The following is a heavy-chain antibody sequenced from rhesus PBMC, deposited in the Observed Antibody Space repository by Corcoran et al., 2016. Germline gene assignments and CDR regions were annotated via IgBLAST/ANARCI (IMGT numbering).Heavy chain of an antibody. Sequence: QVQLQESGPGLVKPSETLSLTCAVSGGSVSSSNWWSWIRQPPGKGLEWIGYISGSSGSTYYNPSLKSRVTISTDTSKNQFSLKLSSVTAADTAVYYCVRQGGRNWLPRDLPYYGLDSWGQGVVVTVSS. CDR3: VRQGGRNWLPRDLPYYGLDS. CDR1: GGSVSSSNW. V-gene: IGHV4-65*01. D-gene: IGHD3-3*01. CDR2: ISGSSGST. J-gene: IGHJ6*01.